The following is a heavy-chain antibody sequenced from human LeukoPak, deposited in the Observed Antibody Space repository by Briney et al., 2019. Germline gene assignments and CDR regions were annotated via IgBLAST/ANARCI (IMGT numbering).Heavy chain of an antibody. Sequence: GGSLRLSCAASGFTFSSYGMHWVRQAPGKGLEWVAVIWYDGSNKYYADSVKGRFTISRDNSKNTLYLQMNSLRAEDTAVYYCARDYFADRGGIFDYWGQGTLVTVSS. V-gene: IGHV3-33*01. D-gene: IGHD3-16*01. CDR1: GFTFSSYG. J-gene: IGHJ4*02. CDR3: ARDYFADRGGIFDY. CDR2: IWYDGSNK.